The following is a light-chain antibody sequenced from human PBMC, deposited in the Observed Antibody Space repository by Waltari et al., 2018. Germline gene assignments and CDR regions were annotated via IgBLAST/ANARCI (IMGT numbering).Light chain of an antibody. CDR3: GTWDSDLSVV. CDR1: GPNIGNTF. J-gene: IGLJ2*01. V-gene: IGLV1-51*01. CDR2: DNN. Sequence: QSVFPHPPSVSAAAGHKVTISCPVRGPNIGNTFVPWYQQLPGTAPKRLFFDNNKRPSGIPDRFSGSKSGSSATLGIAGLQTGDEAEYYCGTWDSDLSVVFGGGTRLTVL.